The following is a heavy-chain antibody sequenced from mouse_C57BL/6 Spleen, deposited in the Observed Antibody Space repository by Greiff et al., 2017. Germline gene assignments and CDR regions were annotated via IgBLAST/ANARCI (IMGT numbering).Heavy chain of an antibody. CDR2: IGPGSGST. Sequence: QVQLQQSGAELVKPGASVKISCKASGYTFTDYYINWVKQRPGQGLEWIGKIGPGSGSTYYNEKFKGKDTLTADKSSSTAYMQLSSLTSEDSAVYFCAQIYYDYLRYAMDYWGQGTSVTVSS. V-gene: IGHV1-77*01. D-gene: IGHD2-4*01. CDR3: AQIYYDYLRYAMDY. CDR1: GYTFTDYY. J-gene: IGHJ4*01.